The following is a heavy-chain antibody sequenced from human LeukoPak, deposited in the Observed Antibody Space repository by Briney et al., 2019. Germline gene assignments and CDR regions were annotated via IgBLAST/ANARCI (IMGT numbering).Heavy chain of an antibody. CDR1: GFTFSGYA. Sequence: GGSLRLSCAASGFTFSGYAMSWVRQAPGKGLEWVSAISGSGDSTYYADSVKGRFTISRDNSKNTLYLQVNSLRAEDTAVYYCAKDLKTYGGTYCFDSWGQGTLVTVSS. CDR2: ISGSGDST. D-gene: IGHD4-23*01. V-gene: IGHV3-23*01. CDR3: AKDLKTYGGTYCFDS. J-gene: IGHJ4*02.